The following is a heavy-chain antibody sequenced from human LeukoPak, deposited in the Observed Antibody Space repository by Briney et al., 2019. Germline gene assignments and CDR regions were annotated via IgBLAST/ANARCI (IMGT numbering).Heavy chain of an antibody. CDR3: ARNYYDSSGYPGSPYYYGMDV. CDR1: GGSISSYY. V-gene: IGHV4-59*01. D-gene: IGHD3-22*01. J-gene: IGHJ6*02. Sequence: PSETLSLTCTVSGGSISSYYWSWIRQPPGKGLEWIWYIYYSGSTNYNPSLKSRVTISVDTSKNQFSLKLSSVTAADTAVYYCARNYYDSSGYPGSPYYYGMDVWGQGTTVTVSS. CDR2: IYYSGST.